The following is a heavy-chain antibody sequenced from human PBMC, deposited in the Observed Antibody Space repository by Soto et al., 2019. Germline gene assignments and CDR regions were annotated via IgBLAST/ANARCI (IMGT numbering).Heavy chain of an antibody. D-gene: IGHD3-10*01. Sequence: GGSLRLSCAASGFTVSSNYSSWVRQAPGKGLDWVSVIYSGGSTYYADSVKGRFTISRDNSKNTLYLQMNSLRAEDTAVYYCARDSYGSGSYYNYYYYGMDVWGQGTTVTLSS. CDR2: IYSGGST. J-gene: IGHJ6*02. CDR1: GFTVSSNY. V-gene: IGHV3-66*01. CDR3: ARDSYGSGSYYNYYYYGMDV.